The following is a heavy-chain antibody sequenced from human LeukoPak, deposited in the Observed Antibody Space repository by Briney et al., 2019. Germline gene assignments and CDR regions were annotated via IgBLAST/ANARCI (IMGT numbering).Heavy chain of an antibody. D-gene: IGHD3-16*01. J-gene: IGHJ4*02. Sequence: SETLSLTCTVSGGSISSYYRGWIRQPPGKGLEWVGSIYYSGSAYYNPYRKSRLIIAVDTYHNKFSLKLSNVTAPDTAVLYYARAPDYGLYYFDYWGQGTLVTVS. CDR2: IYYSGSA. CDR1: GGSISSYY. CDR3: ARAPDYGLYYFDY. V-gene: IGHV4-39*07.